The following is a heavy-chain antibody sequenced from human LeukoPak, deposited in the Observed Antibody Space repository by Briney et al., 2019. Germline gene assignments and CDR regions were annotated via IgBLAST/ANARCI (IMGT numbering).Heavy chain of an antibody. CDR3: ARDLLGTGTTFSMGY. V-gene: IGHV1-2*02. CDR2: INPNSGGT. D-gene: IGHD1-7*01. Sequence: ASVKVSCKASGYTFTGYYMHWVRQAPGQGLELMGWINPNSGGTNYAQKFQGRVTMTRDTSISTAYMELSRLRTDDTAVYYCARDLLGTGTTFSMGYWGQGTLVTVSS. CDR1: GYTFTGYY. J-gene: IGHJ4*02.